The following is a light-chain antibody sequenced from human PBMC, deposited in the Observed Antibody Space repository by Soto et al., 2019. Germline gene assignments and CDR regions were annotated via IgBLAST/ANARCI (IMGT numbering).Light chain of an antibody. V-gene: IGLV1-40*01. J-gene: IGLJ3*02. CDR3: QSYDSSLSGWV. CDR2: GNS. Sequence: QSVLTQPPSVSGAPGQRVTISCTGSSSNIGAGYDVHWYQQLPGTAPKLLIYGNSNRPSGVPDRFSGSKSGTSASLAITGLRAEDEADYYRQSYDSSLSGWVFGGGTKLTFL. CDR1: SSNIGAGYD.